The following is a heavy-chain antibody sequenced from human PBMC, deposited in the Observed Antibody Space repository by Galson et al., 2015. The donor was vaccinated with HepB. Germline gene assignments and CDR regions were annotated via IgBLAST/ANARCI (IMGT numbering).Heavy chain of an antibody. CDR2: IYYSGST. V-gene: IGHV4-59*01. CDR1: GGSISSYY. CDR3: ARDQGDYGGNPYWYFDL. J-gene: IGHJ2*01. D-gene: IGHD4-23*01. Sequence: ETLSLTCTVSGGSISSYYWSWIRQPPGKGLEWIGYIYYSGSTNYNPSLKSRVTISVDTSKNQFSLKLSSVTAADTAVYYCARDQGDYGGNPYWYFDLWGRGTLVTVSS.